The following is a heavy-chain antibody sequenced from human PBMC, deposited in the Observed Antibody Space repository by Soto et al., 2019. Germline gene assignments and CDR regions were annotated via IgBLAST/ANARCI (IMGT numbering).Heavy chain of an antibody. D-gene: IGHD3-22*01. J-gene: IGHJ5*02. CDR2: IIPIFGTA. V-gene: IGHV1-69*13. Sequence: GASVKVSCKASGGTFSSYAISWVRQAPGQGLEWMGGIIPIFGTANYAQKFQGRVTITADESTSTAYMELSSLRSEDTALYYCARRIVSGYQVYNWFDPWGQGTLVTVSS. CDR1: GGTFSSYA. CDR3: ARRIVSGYQVYNWFDP.